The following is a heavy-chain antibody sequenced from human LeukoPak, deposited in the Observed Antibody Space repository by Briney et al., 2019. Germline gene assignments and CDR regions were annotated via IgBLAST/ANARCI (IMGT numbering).Heavy chain of an antibody. V-gene: IGHV3-13*01. CDR2: IGTAGDT. J-gene: IGHJ6*02. CDR3: AREIANYGMDV. CDR1: GFTFSSYD. Sequence: GGSLRLSCAASGFTFSSYDMHWVRQATGKGLEWVSAIGTAGDTYYPGSVKGRFTISRENAKNSLYLQVNSLRAGDTAVYYCAREIANYGMDVWGQGTTVTVSS.